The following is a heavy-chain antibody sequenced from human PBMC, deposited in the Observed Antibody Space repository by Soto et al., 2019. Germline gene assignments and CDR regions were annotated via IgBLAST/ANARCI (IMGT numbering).Heavy chain of an antibody. Sequence: ASVKLSCKASGYTFTSYYMHWVRQAPGQGLEWMGIINPSGGSTSYAQKFQGRVTMTRDTSTSTVYMELSSLRSEDTAVYYCARGGYYYGSGTTGDYWGQGTLVTVSS. D-gene: IGHD3-10*01. CDR3: ARGGYYYGSGTTGDY. CDR2: INPSGGST. V-gene: IGHV1-46*03. CDR1: GYTFTSYY. J-gene: IGHJ4*02.